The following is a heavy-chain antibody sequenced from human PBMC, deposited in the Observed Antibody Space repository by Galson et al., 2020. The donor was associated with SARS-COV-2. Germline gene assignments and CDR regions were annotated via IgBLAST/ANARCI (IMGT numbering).Heavy chain of an antibody. CDR1: GYTFTSHG. V-gene: IGHV1-18*01. D-gene: IGHD3-3*01. J-gene: IGHJ6*02. CDR2: ISAYNGNT. Sequence: ASVKVSCKASGYTFTSHGISWVRQAPGQGLEWMGWISAYNGNTNYAQKLQGRVTMTTDTSTSTAYMELRSLRSDDTAVYYCARASLRRPNYDFWSGYRDYYYGMDVWGQGTTVTVSS. CDR3: ARASLRRPNYDFWSGYRDYYYGMDV.